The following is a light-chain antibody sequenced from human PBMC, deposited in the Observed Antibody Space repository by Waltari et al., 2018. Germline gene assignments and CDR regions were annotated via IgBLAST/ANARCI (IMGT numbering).Light chain of an antibody. V-gene: IGKV3-15*01. CDR2: GAS. Sequence: EIVMTQSPATLSVSPGERATLSCRASQRVSSNLAWYQQKPGQAHRLLIYGASTRATGSPARFSGSGSGTEFTLTISSLQSEDFAVYYCQQYNNWPPITFGQGTRLEIK. CDR3: QQYNNWPPIT. J-gene: IGKJ5*01. CDR1: QRVSSN.